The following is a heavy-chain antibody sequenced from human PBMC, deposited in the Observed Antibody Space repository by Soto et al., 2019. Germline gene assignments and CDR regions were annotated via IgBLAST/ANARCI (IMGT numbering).Heavy chain of an antibody. V-gene: IGHV3-23*01. D-gene: IGHD2-2*01. CDR2: ISGSGGCI. CDR1: GFTFSSYA. CDR3: AKHIVVAPAANSYYYYYGMDV. J-gene: IGHJ6*02. Sequence: GSLRLSCTASGFTFSSYAMSWVRQAPGKGLEWVSGISGSGGCIYYADSVKVRFTISRDNSKNTLYLQMNSLRAEDTAVYYCAKHIVVAPAANSYYYYYGMDVWGQGTPVTVS.